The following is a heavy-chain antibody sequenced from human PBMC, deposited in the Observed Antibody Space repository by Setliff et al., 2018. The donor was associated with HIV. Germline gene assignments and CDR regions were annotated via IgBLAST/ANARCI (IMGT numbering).Heavy chain of an antibody. V-gene: IGHV3-7*04. Sequence: GGSLRLSCVASGFTFSSYWMSWVRQAPGKGLEWVANVKQDGSHTAYVGSVKGRFTISRDNGKNSGKQMNSLRAEDTAVYYCARGIVAPGPRLDYWGQGTPVTVSS. CDR1: GFTFSSYW. CDR3: ARGIVAPGPRLDY. D-gene: IGHD1-26*01. J-gene: IGHJ4*02. CDR2: VKQDGSHT.